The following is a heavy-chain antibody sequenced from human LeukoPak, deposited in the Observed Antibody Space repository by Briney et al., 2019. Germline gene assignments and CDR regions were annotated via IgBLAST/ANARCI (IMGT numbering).Heavy chain of an antibody. CDR2: INPNSGGT. CDR1: GYTLTGYY. D-gene: IGHD6-19*01. Sequence: ASVKVSCKASGYTLTGYYMHWVRQAPGQGLEWMGWINPNSGGTNYAQKFQGRVTMTRDTSISTAYMELSRLRSDDTAVYYCARDRALGSGWPYYYYGMDVWGQGTTVTVSS. CDR3: ARDRALGSGWPYYYYGMDV. J-gene: IGHJ6*02. V-gene: IGHV1-2*02.